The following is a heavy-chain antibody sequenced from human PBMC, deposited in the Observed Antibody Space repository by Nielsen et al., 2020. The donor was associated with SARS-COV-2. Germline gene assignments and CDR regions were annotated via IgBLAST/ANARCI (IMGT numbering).Heavy chain of an antibody. CDR3: TTTKNYYDSSGYSNDAFDI. D-gene: IGHD3-22*01. V-gene: IGHV3-15*01. J-gene: IGHJ3*02. CDR2: IKSKTDGGTT. CDR1: GFTFSNAW. Sequence: GGSLRLSCAASGFTFSNAWMNWVRQAPGKGLEWVGRIKSKTDGGTTDYAAPVKGRFTISRDDSKNTLYLQMNSLKTEDTAVYYCTTTKNYYDSSGYSNDAFDIWGQGTMVTVSS.